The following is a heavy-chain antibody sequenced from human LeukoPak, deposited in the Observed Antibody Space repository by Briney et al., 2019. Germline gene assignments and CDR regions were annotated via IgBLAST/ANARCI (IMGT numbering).Heavy chain of an antibody. V-gene: IGHV3-21*01. D-gene: IGHD4-11*01. J-gene: IGHJ4*02. Sequence: PGGSLRLSCAASGFTVSSNYMSWVRQAPGKGLEWFSSISSSSSYIYYADSVKGRFTISRDNAKNSLYLQMNSLRAEDTAVYYCARDYSNYYYFDYWGQGTLVTVSS. CDR1: GFTVSSNY. CDR3: ARDYSNYYYFDY. CDR2: ISSSSSYI.